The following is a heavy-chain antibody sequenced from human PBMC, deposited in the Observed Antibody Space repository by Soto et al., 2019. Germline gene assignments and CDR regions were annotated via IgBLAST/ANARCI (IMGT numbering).Heavy chain of an antibody. CDR2: ISAYNGNT. CDR3: ARDSDCGGDCYPKRIFDY. Sequence: ASVKVSCKASGYTFTSYGISWVRQAPGQGLEWMGWISAYNGNTNYAQKLQGRVTMTTDTSTSTAYMELRSLRSDDTAVYCCARDSDCGGDCYPKRIFDYWGQGTLGTVSS. CDR1: GYTFTSYG. J-gene: IGHJ4*02. V-gene: IGHV1-18*01. D-gene: IGHD2-21*01.